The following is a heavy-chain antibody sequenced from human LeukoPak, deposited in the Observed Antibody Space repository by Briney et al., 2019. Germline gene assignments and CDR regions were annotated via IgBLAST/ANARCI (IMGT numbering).Heavy chain of an antibody. D-gene: IGHD1-1*01. J-gene: IGHJ4*02. CDR2: ISNSGGST. Sequence: TGGSLRLSCAASGFTFSSYAMSWVRQTAGKGLEWVSSISNSGGSTYYADSVKGRFTISRDYSKNTLYLQMNSLRAEDTAVYYCAKDLYTFGTTPLDYWGQGTLVTVSS. CDR1: GFTFSSYA. V-gene: IGHV3-23*01. CDR3: AKDLYTFGTTPLDY.